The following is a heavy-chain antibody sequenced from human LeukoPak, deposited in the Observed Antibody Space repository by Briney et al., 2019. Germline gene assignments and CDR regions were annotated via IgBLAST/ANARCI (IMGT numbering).Heavy chain of an antibody. D-gene: IGHD6-13*01. CDR1: GGTFSSYA. Sequence: AASVKVSCKASGGTFSSYAIRWVRQAPGQGLEWMGGIIPIFGTANYAQKFQGRVTITADESTSTAYMELSSLRSEDTAVYYCARVPDSSWYYFDYWGQGTLVTVSS. V-gene: IGHV1-69*13. CDR2: IIPIFGTA. CDR3: ARVPDSSWYYFDY. J-gene: IGHJ4*02.